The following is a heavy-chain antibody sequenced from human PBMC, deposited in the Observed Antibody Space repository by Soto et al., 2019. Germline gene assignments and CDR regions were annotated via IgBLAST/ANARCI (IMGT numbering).Heavy chain of an antibody. CDR2: ISGSGTIT. CDR1: GFPFSSRA. CDR3: AQWARYCSGADCRA. V-gene: IGHV3-23*01. J-gene: IGHJ5*02. Sequence: EVQLLESGGGLVQPGGSLRLSCAASGFPFSSRAMSWVRQAPGKGLEWVSAISGSGTITYYADSVKGRFTISRDTSKNTLYLQMNRLRADDTAVYYCAQWARYCSGADCRAWGQETLVTVSS. D-gene: IGHD2-15*01.